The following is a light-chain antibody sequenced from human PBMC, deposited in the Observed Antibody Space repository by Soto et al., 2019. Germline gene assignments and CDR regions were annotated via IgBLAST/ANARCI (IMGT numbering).Light chain of an antibody. Sequence: DIRLTQSPSSLSASVGDRVSITCQASRDIGNYLNWYQQKPGKAPQLLIYYGSNLETGVPLRFSGSGSGTDFTFTISTLHPEDIATYFCQENDYLFAFGPGTKVEI. V-gene: IGKV1-33*01. CDR2: YGS. CDR3: QENDYLFA. J-gene: IGKJ3*01. CDR1: RDIGNY.